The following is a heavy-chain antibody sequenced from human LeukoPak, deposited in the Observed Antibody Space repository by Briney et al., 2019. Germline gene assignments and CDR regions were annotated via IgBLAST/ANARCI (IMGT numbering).Heavy chain of an antibody. CDR2: IYYSGST. CDR3: ATYCSTSNCPHRRAFDI. V-gene: IGHV4-39*07. Sequence: PSETLSLTCTVSGGSISSSSYYWGWIRQPPGKGLEWIGSIYYSGSTYYNPSLKSRVTISVDTSKNQFSLKLSSVTAADTAVYYCATYCSTSNCPHRRAFDIWGQGTMVTVS. D-gene: IGHD2-2*01. J-gene: IGHJ3*02. CDR1: GGSISSSSYY.